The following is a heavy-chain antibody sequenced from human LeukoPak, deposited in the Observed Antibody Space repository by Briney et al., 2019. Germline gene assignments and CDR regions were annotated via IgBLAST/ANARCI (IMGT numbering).Heavy chain of an antibody. CDR1: EFTLVRYA. CDR3: VRDPSYDSSWYYYMDV. Sequence: GGSLRLSCAASEFTLVRYAMNWVHQAPGKGLEWVSYISSSSFKIGYADSVKGRFTISRDNSKNSLYLQMDSLRVGDTAVYYCVRDPSYDSSWYYYMDVWGKGTTVTVSS. J-gene: IGHJ6*03. D-gene: IGHD6-13*01. CDR2: ISSSSFKI. V-gene: IGHV3-48*04.